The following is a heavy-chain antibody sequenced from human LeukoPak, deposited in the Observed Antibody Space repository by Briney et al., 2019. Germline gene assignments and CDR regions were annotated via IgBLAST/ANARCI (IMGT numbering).Heavy chain of an antibody. J-gene: IGHJ6*03. CDR3: ARHYDFWSGYLRHYYYYMDA. Sequence: PSETLSLTCTVSGGSISSYYGSWIRQPPGKGLESMGYIYTSGSTNYNPSLKSRVTISVNTSKNQFALKLSSVTAADTAVYYCARHYDFWSGYLRHYYYYMDAWGKGTTVTVSS. CDR2: IYTSGST. D-gene: IGHD3-3*01. CDR1: GGSISSYY. V-gene: IGHV4-4*09.